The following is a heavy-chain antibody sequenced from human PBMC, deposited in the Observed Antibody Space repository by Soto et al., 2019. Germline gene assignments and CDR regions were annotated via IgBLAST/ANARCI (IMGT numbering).Heavy chain of an antibody. Sequence: SETLSLTCTVSGGSINSYSWNWTRQPPGKGLEWIGNIYDSGSTNYKSSLKSRVTISVDTSKNQVSLKLSSVTAADTAVYYCARGNYDYIWGSYRYIGFDYWGQGTLVTVSS. CDR3: ARGNYDYIWGSYRYIGFDY. D-gene: IGHD3-16*02. CDR1: GGSINSYS. J-gene: IGHJ4*02. CDR2: IYDSGST. V-gene: IGHV4-59*01.